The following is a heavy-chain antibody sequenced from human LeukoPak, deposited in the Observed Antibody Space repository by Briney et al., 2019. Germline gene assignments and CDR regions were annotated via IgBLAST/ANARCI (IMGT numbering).Heavy chain of an antibody. Sequence: PSETLSLTCTVSGGXINFYYWSWIRQPAEKGLEWIGRIYSTGSTNYSPSLKSRVTMSVDKSKNQFSLNLSSVTAADTAVYYCARGIADPYSFDSWGQGTLVTVSS. D-gene: IGHD6-13*01. CDR3: ARGIADPYSFDS. J-gene: IGHJ4*02. CDR2: IYSTGST. CDR1: GGXINFYY. V-gene: IGHV4-4*07.